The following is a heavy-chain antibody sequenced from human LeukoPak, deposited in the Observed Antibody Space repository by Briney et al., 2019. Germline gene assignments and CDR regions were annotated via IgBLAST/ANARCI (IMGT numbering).Heavy chain of an antibody. Sequence: GASVKVSCKASGGTFSSYAISWVRQAPGQGLEWMGGIIPIFGTANYAQKFQGRVTMTTDTSTSTAYMELRSLRSDDTAVYYCARHPGRYFDWLSTYWYFDLWGRGTLVTVSS. D-gene: IGHD3-9*01. CDR2: IIPIFGTA. V-gene: IGHV1-69*05. CDR3: ARHPGRYFDWLSTYWYFDL. CDR1: GGTFSSYA. J-gene: IGHJ2*01.